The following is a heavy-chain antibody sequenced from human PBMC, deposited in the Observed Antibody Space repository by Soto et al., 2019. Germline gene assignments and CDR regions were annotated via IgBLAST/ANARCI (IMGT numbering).Heavy chain of an antibody. D-gene: IGHD3-3*01. CDR3: AKSLVRGNHRYDSLDY. CDR1: GFTFSSYG. Sequence: WGSLRLSCAASGFTFSSYGMHWVRQAPGKGLEGVAVISHYGSNNFYADSVKGRFTISRDNSKNTLYLQMNSLRAEDTAVFFCAKSLVRGNHRYDSLDYWGEGTVVAVSS. V-gene: IGHV3-30*18. J-gene: IGHJ4*02. CDR2: ISHYGSNN.